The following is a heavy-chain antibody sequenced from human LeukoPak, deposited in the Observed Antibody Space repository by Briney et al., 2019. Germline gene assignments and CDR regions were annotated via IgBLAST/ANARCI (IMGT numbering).Heavy chain of an antibody. CDR2: INPSGGDT. D-gene: IGHD6-13*01. Sequence: VASVKVSCKASGYTFTSYYMHWVRQAPGQGLEWMGIINPSGGDTSFAQKFQGRVAVTWDTSTSTVYMELSSLRSEDTAVYYCARESGDITAPKKNFDFWGQGTLITVSS. CDR1: GYTFTSYY. CDR3: ARESGDITAPKKNFDF. V-gene: IGHV1-46*01. J-gene: IGHJ4*02.